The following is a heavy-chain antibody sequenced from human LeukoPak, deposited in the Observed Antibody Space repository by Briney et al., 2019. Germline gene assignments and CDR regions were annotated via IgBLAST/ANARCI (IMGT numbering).Heavy chain of an antibody. V-gene: IGHV3-30*18. Sequence: GGSLRLSCAASGFTFSSYGMHWVRQAPGKGLEWVAVISYDGSNKYYADSVKGPFTISRDNSKNTLYLQMNSLRAEDTAVYYCAKDSRMQLWLMGTYDAFDIWGQGTMVTVSS. J-gene: IGHJ3*02. CDR3: AKDSRMQLWLMGTYDAFDI. D-gene: IGHD5-18*01. CDR1: GFTFSSYG. CDR2: ISYDGSNK.